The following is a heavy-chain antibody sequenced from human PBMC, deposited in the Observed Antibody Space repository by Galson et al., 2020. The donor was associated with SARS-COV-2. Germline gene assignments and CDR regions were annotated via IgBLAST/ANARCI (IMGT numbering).Heavy chain of an antibody. Sequence: GGSLRLSCAASGFTVSSNYMSWVRQAPGKGLEWVSVIYSGGSTYYADSVKGRFTITRDNSKKTLYLQMNSLRAEDTAVYYCARARFFGVVTTYFDYWGQGTVVTVSS. CDR3: ARARFFGVVTTYFDY. CDR1: GFTVSSNY. CDR2: IYSGGST. J-gene: IGHJ4*02. D-gene: IGHD3-3*01. V-gene: IGHV3-53*01.